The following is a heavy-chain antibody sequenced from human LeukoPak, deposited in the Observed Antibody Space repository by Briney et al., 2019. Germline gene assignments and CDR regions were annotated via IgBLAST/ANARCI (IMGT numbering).Heavy chain of an antibody. V-gene: IGHV2-5*02. J-gene: IGHJ4*02. CDR2: IYWDDDK. Sequence: ESGPTLVKPTQTLTLTCTFSGFSLSTSGVGVGWIRQPPGKALEWLALIYWDDDKRYSPSLKSRLTITKDTSKNQVVLTMTNLDPVATATYYCQHGPMPYCIGVSCYSDYFDYCGQGTLVTVSS. D-gene: IGHD2-15*01. CDR1: GFSLSTSGVG. CDR3: QHGPMPYCIGVSCYSDYFDY.